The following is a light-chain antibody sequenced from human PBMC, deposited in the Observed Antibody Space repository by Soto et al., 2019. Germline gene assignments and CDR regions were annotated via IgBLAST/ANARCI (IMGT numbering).Light chain of an antibody. CDR2: DAS. Sequence: EIVMTQSPATLSVSPGERATLACRAGQNIGNKLVWHQQQPGQVPSLIIYDASTRATGIPARFSGSGSGTEFTLTISRLQSEDFAFYYCQQFHYWWTFGQGTKVDI. J-gene: IGKJ1*01. CDR1: QNIGNK. V-gene: IGKV3-15*01. CDR3: QQFHYWWT.